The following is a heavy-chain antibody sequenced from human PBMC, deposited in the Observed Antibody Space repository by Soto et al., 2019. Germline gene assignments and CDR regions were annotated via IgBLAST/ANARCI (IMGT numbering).Heavy chain of an antibody. J-gene: IGHJ4*02. V-gene: IGHV1-18*04. Sequence: GASVKVSCKTSGYTFSSYSINWVRQAPGQGLEWMAWISTYSGNTRYAERVQGRVTVTLDKSARTAFMEMRGLTADDTAVYFCARDNGYYDLWGQGTLVTVSS. CDR2: ISTYSGNT. CDR3: ARDNGYYDL. CDR1: GYTFSSYS.